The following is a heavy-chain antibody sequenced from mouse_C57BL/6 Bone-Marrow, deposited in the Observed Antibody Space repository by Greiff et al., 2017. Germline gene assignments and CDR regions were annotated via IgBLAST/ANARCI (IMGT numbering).Heavy chain of an antibody. CDR2: IHPNSGST. J-gene: IGHJ1*03. CDR1: GYTFTSYW. D-gene: IGHD1-1*01. Sequence: QVQLQQPGAELVKPGASVKLSCKASGYTFTSYWMHWVKQRPGQGLEWIGMIHPNSGSTNYNEKFKSKATLTVDKSSSTAYMQLSSLTSEDSAVYYCARLSTSWYCDVWGTGTTVTVSS. CDR3: ARLSTSWYCDV. V-gene: IGHV1-64*01.